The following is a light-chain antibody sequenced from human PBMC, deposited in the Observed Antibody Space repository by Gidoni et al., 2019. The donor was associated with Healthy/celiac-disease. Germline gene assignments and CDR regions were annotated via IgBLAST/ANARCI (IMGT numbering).Light chain of an antibody. CDR1: SSNIGSNY. CDR3: AAWDDSLSGV. J-gene: IGLJ2*01. V-gene: IGLV1-47*01. CDR2: RNN. Sequence: QTVLTQPPSASGTPGQRVTISCSGSSSNIGSNYVYWYQQLPGTAPKLLIYRNNQRPSGVPDRFSGSPSGTSASLAISGLRSEDEADYYCAAWDDSLSGVFGGGTKLPVL.